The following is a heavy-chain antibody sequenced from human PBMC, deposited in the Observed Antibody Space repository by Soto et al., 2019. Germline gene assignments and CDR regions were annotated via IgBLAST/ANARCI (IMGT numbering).Heavy chain of an antibody. J-gene: IGHJ4*02. V-gene: IGHV4-59*01. CDR2: IYYSGST. D-gene: IGHD6-13*01. CDR3: ARGSGSSWYLIDY. Sequence: ETLSLTCTVSGGSISSYYWSWIRQPPGKGLEWIGYIYYSGSTNYNPSLKSRVTISVDTSKNQFSLKLSSVTAADTAVYYCARGSGSSWYLIDYWGQGTLVTVSS. CDR1: GGSISSYY.